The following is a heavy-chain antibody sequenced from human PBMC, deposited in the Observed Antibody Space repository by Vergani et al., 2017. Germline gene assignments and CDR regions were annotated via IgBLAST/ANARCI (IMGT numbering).Heavy chain of an antibody. V-gene: IGHV5-51*01. D-gene: IGHD6-13*01. Sequence: EVQLVQSGAEVKKPGESLKISCKGSGYSFTSYWIGWVRQMPRKGLEWMGIIYPGDSDTRYSTSFQGQVTISADKSISTAYLQWSSLKASDTAMYYCARRAYSSSWSFDYWGQGTLVTVSS. CDR1: GYSFTSYW. CDR3: ARRAYSSSWSFDY. J-gene: IGHJ4*02. CDR2: IYPGDSDT.